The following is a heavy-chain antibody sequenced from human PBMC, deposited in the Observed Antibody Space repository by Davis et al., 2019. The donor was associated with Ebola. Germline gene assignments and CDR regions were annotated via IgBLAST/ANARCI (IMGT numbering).Heavy chain of an antibody. CDR1: GYTFTAYY. V-gene: IGHV7-4-1*02. Sequence: ASVKVSCKASGYTFTAYYMHWVRQAPGQGLEWMGWINFNTGSPTYAQGFTGRFVFSFDTSVSTAYLQISSLKAEDSAIYYCARSSYSWYFSGMDVWGKGTTVTVSS. CDR2: INFNTGSP. J-gene: IGHJ6*04. CDR3: ARSSYSWYFSGMDV. D-gene: IGHD6-13*01.